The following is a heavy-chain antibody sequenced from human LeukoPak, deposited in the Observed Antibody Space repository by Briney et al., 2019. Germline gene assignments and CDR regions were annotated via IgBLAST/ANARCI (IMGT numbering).Heavy chain of an antibody. Sequence: ASVKVSCKVSGYTLTELSMHWVRQAPGKGLEWMGGFDPEDGETIYAQKFQGRVTMTEDTSTDTAYMELSSLRSEDTAVYYCATGEYGYPWPDAFDIWGQGTMVTVSS. D-gene: IGHD5-18*01. CDR2: FDPEDGET. CDR3: ATGEYGYPWPDAFDI. V-gene: IGHV1-24*01. J-gene: IGHJ3*02. CDR1: GYTLTELS.